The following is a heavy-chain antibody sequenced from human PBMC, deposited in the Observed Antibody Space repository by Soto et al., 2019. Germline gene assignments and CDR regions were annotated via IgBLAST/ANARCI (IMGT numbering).Heavy chain of an antibody. CDR2: ISYDGSNK. Sequence: QVQLVESGGGVVQPGRSLRLSCAASGFTFSSYGMHWVRQAPGKGLEWVAVISYDGSNKYYADSVKGRFTISRDNSKNTLYLQMNSLRAEDTAVYYCAKDIGVAATYYYYGMDVGGQGTTVTVSS. V-gene: IGHV3-30*18. J-gene: IGHJ6*02. CDR1: GFTFSSYG. CDR3: AKDIGVAATYYYYGMDV. D-gene: IGHD2-15*01.